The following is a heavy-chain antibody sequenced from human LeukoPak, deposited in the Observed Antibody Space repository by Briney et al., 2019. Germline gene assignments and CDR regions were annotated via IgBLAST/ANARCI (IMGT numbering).Heavy chain of an antibody. CDR1: GFTFSSYW. CDR3: ARDLLGWELHYFDY. D-gene: IGHD1-26*01. CDR2: IKQDGSEK. Sequence: SGGSLRLSCAASGFTFSSYWMSLVRQAPGKGLEWVANIKQDGSEKYYVDSVKGRFSISRDNAKNSLYLQMNSLRAEDTAVYYCARDLLGWELHYFDYWGQGTLVTVSS. J-gene: IGHJ4*02. V-gene: IGHV3-7*01.